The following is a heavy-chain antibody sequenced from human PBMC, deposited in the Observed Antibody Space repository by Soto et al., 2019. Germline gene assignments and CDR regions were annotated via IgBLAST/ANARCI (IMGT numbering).Heavy chain of an antibody. CDR3: ARDLQYSRLFYGMDV. CDR1: GGSISSGGYY. D-gene: IGHD6-13*01. Sequence: QVQLQESGPGLVKPSHTLSLTCTVSGGSISSGGYYWSWIRQHPGKGREWIGYIYYSGSTYYNPALKSRVTIAVDTSKNQFSLKLSSVTAADTAVYYCARDLQYSRLFYGMDVWGQGTTVTVSS. J-gene: IGHJ6*02. CDR2: IYYSGST. V-gene: IGHV4-31*03.